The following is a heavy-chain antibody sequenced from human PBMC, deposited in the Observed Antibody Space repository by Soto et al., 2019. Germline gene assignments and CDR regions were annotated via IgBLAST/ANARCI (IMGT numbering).Heavy chain of an antibody. V-gene: IGHV3-23*01. Sequence: GGSLRLSCAASGVTFSSYAMSWVRQAPGKGLEWVSAISGSGGSTYYADSVKGRFTISRDNSKNTLYLQMNSLRAEDTAVYYCAKDFSAGYSSGWLHWGQGTLVTVSS. CDR3: AKDFSAGYSSGWLH. J-gene: IGHJ4*02. CDR1: GVTFSSYA. D-gene: IGHD6-19*01. CDR2: ISGSGGST.